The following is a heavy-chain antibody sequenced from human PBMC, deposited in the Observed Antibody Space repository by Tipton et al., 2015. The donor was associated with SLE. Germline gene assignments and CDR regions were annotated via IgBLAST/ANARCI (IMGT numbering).Heavy chain of an antibody. CDR3: AREGPFQGPGSFDI. CDR1: GGSISSYY. Sequence: LRLSCTVSGGSISSYYWSWIRQPPGKGLEWIGYIHYSGSTNYNPSLKSRVTISIDTSKNQFSLKLSSVTAADTAVYYCAREGPFQGPGSFDIWGQGTMVTVSS. J-gene: IGHJ3*02. CDR2: IHYSGST. V-gene: IGHV4-59*12.